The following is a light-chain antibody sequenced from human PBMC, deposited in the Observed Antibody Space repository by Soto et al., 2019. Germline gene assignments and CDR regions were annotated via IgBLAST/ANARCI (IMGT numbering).Light chain of an antibody. CDR2: AAS. Sequence: AIRMTQSPSSFSASTGDRVTITCRASQGISSYLAWYQQKPGKAPKLLIYAASTVQSGVPSRFSGSGSGTDFTLTISCLLSEDFATYYCQQYYSYPFPCGGGTKVEIK. J-gene: IGKJ4*01. V-gene: IGKV1-8*01. CDR1: QGISSY. CDR3: QQYYSYPFP.